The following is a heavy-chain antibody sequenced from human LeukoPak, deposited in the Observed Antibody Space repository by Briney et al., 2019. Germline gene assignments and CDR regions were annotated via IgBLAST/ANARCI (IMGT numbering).Heavy chain of an antibody. CDR1: GFTIITND. Sequence: GGSLRLSCAAPGFTIITNDMTCVRQAAGKGLEWFSVLYSDGNTKYADSVQGRFTISRDNSKNTLYLEMNSLSPDDTAVYYCARGVEPLAANTLAYWGQGTLVTVSS. CDR2: LYSDGNT. CDR3: ARGVEPLAANTLAY. J-gene: IGHJ4*02. D-gene: IGHD1-14*01. V-gene: IGHV3-53*01.